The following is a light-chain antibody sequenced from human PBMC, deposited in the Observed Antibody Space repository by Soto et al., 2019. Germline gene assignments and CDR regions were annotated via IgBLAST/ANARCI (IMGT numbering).Light chain of an antibody. V-gene: IGKV3-20*01. CDR2: GIS. CDR1: QSVSSSY. Sequence: EIVLTQSPGTLSLSPGERATLSCRASQSVSSSYLAWYQQKPGQAPRRLIYGISTRATGVPDRFSGSGSGTDFTLTISRLEPEDFAVFYCQQYGSSITFGQGTRLEI. CDR3: QQYGSSIT. J-gene: IGKJ5*01.